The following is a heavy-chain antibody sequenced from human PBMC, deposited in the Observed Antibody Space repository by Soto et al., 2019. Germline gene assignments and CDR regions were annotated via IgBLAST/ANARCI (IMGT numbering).Heavy chain of an antibody. CDR1: GFTFDDYA. D-gene: IGHD6-13*01. J-gene: IGHJ4*02. CDR2: ITWNSVYT. CDR3: AKALYGSSSSPIDF. V-gene: IGHV3-9*01. Sequence: EVQLVESGGGLVQPGRSLRLSCAASGFTFDDYAMHWVRQAPGKGLEWGSYITWNSVYTGYADSVKGRFTISRDNANNSLYLQMNSLKPEDTAFYYCAKALYGSSSSPIDFWGQGTLVTVSS.